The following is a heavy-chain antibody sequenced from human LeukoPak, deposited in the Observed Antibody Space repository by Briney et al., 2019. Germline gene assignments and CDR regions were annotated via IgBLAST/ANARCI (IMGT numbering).Heavy chain of an antibody. CDR3: AKRLERYNWNGDYFDY. D-gene: IGHD1-1*01. V-gene: IGHV1-69*04. CDR1: GGTFSSYA. J-gene: IGHJ4*02. Sequence: SVKVSCKASGGTFSSYAISWVRQAPGQGLEWMGRIIPILGIANYAQKFQGRVTITADKSTSTAYMELSSLRSEDTAVYYCAKRLERYNWNGDYFDYWGQGTLVTASS. CDR2: IIPILGIA.